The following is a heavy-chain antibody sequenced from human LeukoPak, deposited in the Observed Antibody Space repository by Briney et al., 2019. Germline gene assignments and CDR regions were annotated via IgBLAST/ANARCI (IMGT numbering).Heavy chain of an antibody. V-gene: IGHV4-31*03. D-gene: IGHD5-24*01. CDR3: ARGRDGYKEAGRWFDP. J-gene: IGHJ5*02. Sequence: PPQTLSLTCTVSGVSISSGDHYWSWIRQLPGKGLEWIGYIYYSGDTYYNPSLKSRVTISVDTSKNQFSLNLSSVTAADTAVYYCARGRDGYKEAGRWFDPWGQGTLVTVSS. CDR1: GVSISSGDHY. CDR2: IYYSGDT.